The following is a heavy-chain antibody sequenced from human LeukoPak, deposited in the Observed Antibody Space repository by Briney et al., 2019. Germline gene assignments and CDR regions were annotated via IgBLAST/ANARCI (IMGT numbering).Heavy chain of an antibody. V-gene: IGHV1-2*02. D-gene: IGHD6-19*01. CDR3: ARSHIRLAFDY. J-gene: IGHJ4*02. CDR2: INPNSGGT. CDR1: GYTFIGYY. Sequence: GASVKVSCKASGYTFIGYYIHWVRQAPGQGLEWMGWINPNSGGTNYAQNFQGRVTMTRDTSISTAYMELSRLRSDDTAVYYCARSHIRLAFDYWGQGTLVTVSS.